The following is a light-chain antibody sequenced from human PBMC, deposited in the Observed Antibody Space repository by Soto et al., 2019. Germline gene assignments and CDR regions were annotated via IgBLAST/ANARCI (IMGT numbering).Light chain of an antibody. Sequence: DIQLTQSPSFLSASVGYRVTITRRASQGISSYLAWYQQKPGKAPKLLIYAASTLQSGVPSRFSGSGSGTEFTLTISSLQPEDFATYYCQQLNSYPPTFGGGTKVDIK. CDR2: AAS. CDR3: QQLNSYPPT. V-gene: IGKV1-9*01. J-gene: IGKJ4*01. CDR1: QGISSY.